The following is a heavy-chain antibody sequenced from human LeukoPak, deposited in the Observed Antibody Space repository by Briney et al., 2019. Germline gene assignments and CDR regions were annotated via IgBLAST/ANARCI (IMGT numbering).Heavy chain of an antibody. CDR2: IYYSGST. CDR3: ARKQTMVRGVALDY. Sequence: SETLSLTCTVSGGSISSGDYYWSWIRQPPGKGLEWIGYIYYSGSTYYNPSLKSRVTISVDTSKNQFSLKLSSVTAADTAVYYCARKQTMVRGVALDYWGQGTLVTVSS. D-gene: IGHD3-10*01. CDR1: GGSISSGDYY. J-gene: IGHJ4*02. V-gene: IGHV4-30-4*01.